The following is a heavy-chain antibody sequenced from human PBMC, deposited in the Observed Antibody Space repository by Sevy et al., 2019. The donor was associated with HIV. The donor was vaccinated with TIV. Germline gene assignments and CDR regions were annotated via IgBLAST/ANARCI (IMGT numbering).Heavy chain of an antibody. CDR1: GYTLTELS. CDR2: FDPEDGET. CDR3: ATAAPFRELNTPYYYYGMDV. J-gene: IGHJ6*02. V-gene: IGHV1-24*01. D-gene: IGHD3-10*01. Sequence: VSVKVSCKVSGYTLTELSMHWVRQAPGKGLEWMGGFDPEDGETIYPQKFQGRVTMTEDTSTDTAYMELSSLRSEDTAVYYCATAAPFRELNTPYYYYGMDVWGQGTTVTVSS.